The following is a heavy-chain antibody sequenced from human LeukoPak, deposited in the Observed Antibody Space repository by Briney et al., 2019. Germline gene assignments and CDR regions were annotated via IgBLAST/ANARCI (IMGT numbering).Heavy chain of an antibody. V-gene: IGHV3-48*01. D-gene: IGHD5-12*01. CDR2: IRSTGDT. CDR1: GFIFSQYS. CDR3: ARDAGNSGYGCDL. Sequence: PGGSLRLSCAASGFIFSQYSINWVRQAPGKGLEWVSHIRSTGDTFYADSVKGRFTISRNNARNSLYLQMNSLRAEDTAMYYCARDAGNSGYGCDLWGQGTLVTVSS. J-gene: IGHJ5*02.